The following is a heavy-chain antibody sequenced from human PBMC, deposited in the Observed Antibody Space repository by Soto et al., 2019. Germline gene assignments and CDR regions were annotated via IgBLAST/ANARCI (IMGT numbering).Heavy chain of an antibody. CDR2: ISGSGGST. J-gene: IGHJ6*02. Sequence: GGSLRLSCAASGFTFSSYAMSWVRQAPGKGLEWVSAISGSGGSTYYADSVKGRFTISRDNSKNTLYLQMNSLRAEDTAVYYCAKYGAGRYYYGMDVWGQGTTVTVAS. V-gene: IGHV3-23*01. CDR1: GFTFSSYA. CDR3: AKYGAGRYYYGMDV. D-gene: IGHD3-10*01.